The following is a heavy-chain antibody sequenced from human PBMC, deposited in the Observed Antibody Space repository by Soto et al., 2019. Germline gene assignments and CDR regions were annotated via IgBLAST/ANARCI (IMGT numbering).Heavy chain of an antibody. V-gene: IGHV3-48*03. CDR3: ARVELPRSIQLWFDP. J-gene: IGHJ5*02. D-gene: IGHD1-1*01. CDR2: ISSSGSTV. Sequence: PGGSLRLSCAASRFTFSTYEMNWVRQAPGKGLEWVSYISSSGSTVYYADSVKGRFTISRDNTRNSLYLQMNSLRAEDTAVYYCARVELPRSIQLWFDPWGQGTLVTVSS. CDR1: RFTFSTYE.